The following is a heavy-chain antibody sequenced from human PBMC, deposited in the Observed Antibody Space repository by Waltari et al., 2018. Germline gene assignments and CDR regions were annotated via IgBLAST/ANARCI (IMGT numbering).Heavy chain of an antibody. CDR3: AKDHCSSTSCYAVDYYYYMDV. V-gene: IGHV3-23*03. Sequence: EVQLLESGGGLVQPGGSLRLSCAASGFTFSSYAMSWVRQAPGKGLGWVSVIYSGGSTYYADSVKGRFTISRDNSKNTLYLQMNSLRAEDTAVYYCAKDHCSSTSCYAVDYYYYMDVWGKGTTVTVSS. D-gene: IGHD2-2*01. J-gene: IGHJ6*03. CDR2: IYSGGST. CDR1: GFTFSSYA.